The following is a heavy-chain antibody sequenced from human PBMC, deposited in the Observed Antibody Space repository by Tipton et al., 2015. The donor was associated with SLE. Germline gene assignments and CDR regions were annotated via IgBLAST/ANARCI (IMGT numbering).Heavy chain of an antibody. CDR3: ARVHVSGAQGGY. D-gene: IGHD1-26*01. CDR1: GFTFSSYW. V-gene: IGHV3-74*01. Sequence: SLRLSCAASGFTFSSYWMHWVRQAPGKGLVWVSRINSDGSSTSYADSVKGRFTISRDNAKNTLYLQMNSLRAEDTAVYYCARVHVSGAQGGYWGQGALVTLAS. J-gene: IGHJ4*02. CDR2: INSDGSST.